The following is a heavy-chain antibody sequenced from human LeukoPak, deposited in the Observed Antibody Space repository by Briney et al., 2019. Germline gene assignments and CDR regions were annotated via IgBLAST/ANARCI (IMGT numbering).Heavy chain of an antibody. CDR2: IYYSGST. J-gene: IGHJ6*03. Sequence: SETLSLTCTVSGGSISSYYWSWIRQPPGKGLEWIGYIYYSGSTNYNPSLKSRVTISVDTSKNQFSLKLSSVTAADTAVYYCARVNSQGSNLAWDYYYYYYMDVWGKGTTVTVSS. D-gene: IGHD1-14*01. CDR3: ARVNSQGSNLAWDYYYYYYMDV. CDR1: GGSISSYY. V-gene: IGHV4-59*01.